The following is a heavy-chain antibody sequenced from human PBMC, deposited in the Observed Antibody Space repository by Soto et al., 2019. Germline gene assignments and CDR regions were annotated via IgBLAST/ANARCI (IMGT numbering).Heavy chain of an antibody. V-gene: IGHV3-30*18. Sequence: PGGSLRLSCAASGFTFSSYGMHWVRQAPGKGLEWVAVISYDGSNTYYADSVKGRFTISRDNSKNTLYLQMNSLRAEGTSVYYCAKEGGLSGSYYISSSYYFDYWGQGTLVTVSS. CDR2: ISYDGSNT. CDR3: AKEGGLSGSYYISSSYYFDY. J-gene: IGHJ4*02. CDR1: GFTFSSYG. D-gene: IGHD1-26*01.